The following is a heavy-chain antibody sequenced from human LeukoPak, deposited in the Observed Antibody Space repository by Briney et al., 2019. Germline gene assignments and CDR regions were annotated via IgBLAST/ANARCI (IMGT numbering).Heavy chain of an antibody. J-gene: IGHJ4*02. Sequence: SGTLSLTCAVSGGSISSLNLWSWLRQPAGKGLEWVGEMYLDGRTNFHPSVRGRVTIFIDKPKNQLSLQLTSVTAADTAVYYCAGLEGRYSTDWFYFFDDWGQGALVTVSS. V-gene: IGHV4-4*02. CDR2: MYLDGRT. CDR1: GGSISSLNL. D-gene: IGHD6-19*01. CDR3: AGLEGRYSTDWFYFFDD.